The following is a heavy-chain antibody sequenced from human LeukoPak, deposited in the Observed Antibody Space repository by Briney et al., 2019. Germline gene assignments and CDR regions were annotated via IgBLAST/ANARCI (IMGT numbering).Heavy chain of an antibody. J-gene: IGHJ4*02. CDR1: GFTFSSYA. D-gene: IGHD3-9*01. Sequence: GGSLRLSCAASGFTFSSYAMSWVRQAPGKGVEGVSAISGSGGSTYYADSVKGGFTISRDNSKTTLYLQMNSLRAGNTAVYYCAKGGPRRYDILTGYYYWGQGTLVTVSS. CDR3: AKGGPRRYDILTGYYY. V-gene: IGHV3-23*01. CDR2: ISGSGGST.